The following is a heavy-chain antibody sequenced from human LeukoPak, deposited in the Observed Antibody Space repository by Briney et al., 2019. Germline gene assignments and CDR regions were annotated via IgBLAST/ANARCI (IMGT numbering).Heavy chain of an antibody. D-gene: IGHD6-6*01. CDR1: GYTFDDYA. V-gene: IGHV3-9*03. CDR3: AKGQGTQYSSSSRWFDP. J-gene: IGHJ5*02. Sequence: PGGSLRLSCAASGYTFDDYAMHWVRHAPGKGLECVSGISWYSGSIGYADSVKGRFTISRDNAKNSLYLQMNSLRAEDMALYYCAKGQGTQYSSSSRWFDPWGQGTLVTVSS. CDR2: ISWYSGSI.